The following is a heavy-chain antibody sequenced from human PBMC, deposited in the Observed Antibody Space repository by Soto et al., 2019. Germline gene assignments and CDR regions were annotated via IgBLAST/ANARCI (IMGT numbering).Heavy chain of an antibody. J-gene: IGHJ3*02. CDR2: INHSGST. CDR1: GGSFSGYY. D-gene: IGHD3-22*01. Sequence: SETLSLTCAVYGGSFSGYYWSWIRQPPGKWLEWIGEINHSGSTNYNPSLKSRVTISVDTSKNQFSLKLSSVTAADTAVYYCARGDTYYYDSSGSDAFDIWGQGTMVTVSS. CDR3: ARGDTYYYDSSGSDAFDI. V-gene: IGHV4-34*01.